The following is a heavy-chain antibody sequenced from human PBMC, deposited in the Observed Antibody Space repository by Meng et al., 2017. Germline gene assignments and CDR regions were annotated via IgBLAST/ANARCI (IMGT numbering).Heavy chain of an antibody. CDR1: GFTFSSYS. D-gene: IGHD3-10*01. CDR3: ARVGWFGELLRDHDAFDI. Sequence: GESLKISCAASGFTFSSYSMNWVRQAPGKGLEWVSSISSSSSYIYYADSVKGRFTISRDNAKNSLHLQMNSLRAEDTAVYYCARVGWFGELLRDHDAFDIWGQGTMVTVSS. V-gene: IGHV3-21*01. J-gene: IGHJ3*02. CDR2: ISSSSSYI.